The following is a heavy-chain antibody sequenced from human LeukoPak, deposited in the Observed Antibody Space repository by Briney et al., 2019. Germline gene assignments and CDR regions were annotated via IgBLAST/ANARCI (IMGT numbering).Heavy chain of an antibody. CDR2: INHSGST. CDR1: GGSFSGYY. J-gene: IGHJ4*02. Sequence: SETLSLTCAVYGGSFSGYYWSWIRQPPGKGLEWIGEINHSGSTNYNPSLKSRVTISVDTSKNQFSLKLSSVTAADTAVYYCARGYYCSSTSCYDYWGQGTLVTVSS. D-gene: IGHD2-2*01. V-gene: IGHV4-34*01. CDR3: ARGYYCSSTSCYDY.